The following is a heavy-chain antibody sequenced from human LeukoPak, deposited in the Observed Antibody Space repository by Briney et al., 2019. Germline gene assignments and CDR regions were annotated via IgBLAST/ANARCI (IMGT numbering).Heavy chain of an antibody. CDR1: GGSISSGGYY. Sequence: PSETLSLTCTVSGGSISSGGYYWSWIRQPPGKGLEWIGYIYHSGSTYYNPSLKSRVTISVDTSKNQFSLKLSSVTAADTAVYYCARDESGVVVPAAIVWGQGTLVTVSS. D-gene: IGHD2-2*02. CDR2: IYHSGST. CDR3: ARDESGVVVPAAIV. V-gene: IGHV4-30-2*05. J-gene: IGHJ4*02.